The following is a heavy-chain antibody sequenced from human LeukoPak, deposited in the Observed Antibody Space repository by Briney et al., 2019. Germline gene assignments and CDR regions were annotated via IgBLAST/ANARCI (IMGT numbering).Heavy chain of an antibody. CDR3: AREPHFWSGFSSAVYMDV. Sequence: PSETLSLACTVSGGFISSYYWSWIRQPPGKGLEWIGYIYYSGSTNYNPSLKSRVTISVDTSKNQFSLKPSSVPAADTAVYYRAREPHFWSGFSSAVYMDVWRKGTTVPVSS. CDR2: IYYSGST. CDR1: GGFISSYY. J-gene: IGHJ6*03. D-gene: IGHD3-3*02. V-gene: IGHV4-59*01.